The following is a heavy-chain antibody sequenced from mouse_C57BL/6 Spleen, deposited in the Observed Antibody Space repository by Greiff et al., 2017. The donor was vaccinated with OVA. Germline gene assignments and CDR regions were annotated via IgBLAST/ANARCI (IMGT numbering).Heavy chain of an antibody. Sequence: QVQLQQSGAELVRPGTSVKLSCKASGYTFTSYWMHWVKQRPGQGLEWIGMIHPNSGSTNYNEKFKSKATLTVDKSSSTAYMQLSSLTSEDSAVYYCARHGSWYFDVWGTGTTVTVSS. D-gene: IGHD1-2*01. CDR1: GYTFTSYW. CDR2: IHPNSGST. V-gene: IGHV1-64*01. J-gene: IGHJ1*03. CDR3: ARHGSWYFDV.